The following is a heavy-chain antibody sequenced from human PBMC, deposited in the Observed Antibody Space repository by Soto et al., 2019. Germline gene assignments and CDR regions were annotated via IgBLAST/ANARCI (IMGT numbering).Heavy chain of an antibody. D-gene: IGHD2-2*01. CDR2: INAGNGNT. CDR3: ARRFHCSSTSCYSGLDY. V-gene: IGHV1-3*01. CDR1: GYTFTSYA. Sequence: QVQLVQSGAEVKKPGASVKVSCTASGYTFTSYAMHWVRQAPGQRLEWMGWINAGNGNTKYSQKFQGRVTITRDTSASTAYMELSSLRSEDTAVYYCARRFHCSSTSCYSGLDYWGQGTLVTVSS. J-gene: IGHJ4*02.